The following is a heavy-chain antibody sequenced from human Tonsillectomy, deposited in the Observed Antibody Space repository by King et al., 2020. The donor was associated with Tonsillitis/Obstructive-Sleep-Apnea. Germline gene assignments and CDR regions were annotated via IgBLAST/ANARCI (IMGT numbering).Heavy chain of an antibody. D-gene: IGHD3-10*01. CDR3: TRDGVGWFGELLSRWFDP. V-gene: IGHV1-18*01. CDR2: ISAYNGNT. J-gene: IGHJ5*02. CDR1: GYTFTSYG. Sequence: QLVQSGAEVKKPGASVKVSCKASGYTFTSYGISWVRQAPGQGLEWMGWISAYNGNTNYAQKLQGRVTMTTDTSTSTAYMELRSLRSDDTAVYYCTRDGVGWFGELLSRWFDPWGQGTLVTVSS.